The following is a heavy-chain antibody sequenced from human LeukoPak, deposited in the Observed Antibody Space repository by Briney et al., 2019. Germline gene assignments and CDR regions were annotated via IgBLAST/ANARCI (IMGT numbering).Heavy chain of an antibody. D-gene: IGHD3-22*01. CDR2: ISAYNGNT. Sequence: GASVKVSCKASGYTFTTYGISWVRQAPGQGLEWMGWISAYNGNTNYAQKLQGRVTMTTDTSTSTAYMELRSLKSDDTAVYYCAREGISGYPQSYGMDVWGQGTTVTVSS. CDR1: GYTFTTYG. V-gene: IGHV1-18*01. J-gene: IGHJ6*02. CDR3: AREGISGYPQSYGMDV.